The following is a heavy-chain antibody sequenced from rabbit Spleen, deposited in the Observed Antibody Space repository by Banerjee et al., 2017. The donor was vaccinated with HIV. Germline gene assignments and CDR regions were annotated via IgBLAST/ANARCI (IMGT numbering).Heavy chain of an antibody. J-gene: IGHJ4*01. CDR2: IDTGSSGFT. Sequence: QSLEESGGDLVKPGASLTLTCTASGFSFSSSDYMCWVRQAPGKGLEWISCIDTGSSGFTYSASWAKGRFTISKTSSTTVTLQMTSLIAADTATYFCARIGSSGGGYDYNLWGPGTLVTVS. CDR3: ARIGSSGGGYDYNL. D-gene: IGHD1-1*01. CDR1: GFSFSSSDY. V-gene: IGHV1S40*01.